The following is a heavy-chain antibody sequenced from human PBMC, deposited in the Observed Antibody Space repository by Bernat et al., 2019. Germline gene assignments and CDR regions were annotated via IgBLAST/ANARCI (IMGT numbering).Heavy chain of an antibody. CDR3: TTAPGVKGGTRGYDLDY. Sequence: EVQLVESGGGLVQPGGSLRLSCAVSGFTFDNAWMSWVRQPPGKGLEWVALIRSKSDGGTTDYVAPVKGRFTISRDDSKDTLYLQMNSLKTEDTAVYYCTTAPGVKGGTRGYDLDYWGQGTLVTVSS. J-gene: IGHJ4*02. CDR2: IRSKSDGGTT. D-gene: IGHD5-12*01. CDR1: GFTFDNAW. V-gene: IGHV3-15*01.